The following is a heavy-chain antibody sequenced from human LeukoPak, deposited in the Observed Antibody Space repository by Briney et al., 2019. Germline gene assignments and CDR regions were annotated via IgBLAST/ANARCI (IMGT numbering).Heavy chain of an antibody. Sequence: RASVKVSCKASGDTFTSYYIHWGRQAPGQGLEWRGIINPSGDSTSYAQTFQGRVTTTRDTSTSTVYMELSSLRSEDTAVYYCAIAALRYCSSSSCYKGFLDYWGQGTLVTGSS. J-gene: IGHJ4*02. CDR3: AIAALRYCSSSSCYKGFLDY. CDR2: INPSGDST. CDR1: GDTFTSYY. D-gene: IGHD2-2*01. V-gene: IGHV1-46*01.